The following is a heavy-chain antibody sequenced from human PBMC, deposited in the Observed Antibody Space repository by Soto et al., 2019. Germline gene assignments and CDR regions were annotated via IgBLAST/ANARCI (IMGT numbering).Heavy chain of an antibody. D-gene: IGHD6-19*01. J-gene: IGHJ4*02. Sequence: ASVKVSCKASGYIFTGYYMHWVRQAPGQGLEWMGWINPNSGGTNYAQKFQGWVTMTRDTSISTAYMELSRLTSDDTAVYYCATSRDSIAVAGETEYYFDYWGQGTLVTVSS. CDR3: ATSRDSIAVAGETEYYFDY. CDR1: GYIFTGYY. CDR2: INPNSGGT. V-gene: IGHV1-2*04.